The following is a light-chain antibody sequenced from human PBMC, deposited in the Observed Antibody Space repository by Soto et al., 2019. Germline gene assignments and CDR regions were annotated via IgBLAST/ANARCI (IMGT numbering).Light chain of an antibody. Sequence: QSALTQPASVSGSPGQSITISCTGTDSEVGSYNLVSWYQHHPGKAPRVMIYDGSKRPSGVSNRFSGSRSGNTASLTISGLQAEDEADYYCSSFTNTITRYAFGTGTKVTVL. CDR3: SSFTNTITRYA. CDR1: DSEVGSYNL. V-gene: IGLV2-14*02. CDR2: DGS. J-gene: IGLJ1*01.